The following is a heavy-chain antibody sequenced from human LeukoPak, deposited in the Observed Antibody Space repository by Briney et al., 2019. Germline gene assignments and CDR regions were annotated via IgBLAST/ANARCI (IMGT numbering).Heavy chain of an antibody. CDR2: INPNSGGT. CDR1: GYTFTGYY. Sequence: ASVKVSCKASGYTFTGYYMHWVRQAPGQGLEWMGWINPNSGGTNYAQKFQGRVTMTRDTSISTVYMELSSLRSEDTAVYYCARDVGITMVRGTYYFDYWGQGTLVTVSS. CDR3: ARDVGITMVRGTYYFDY. V-gene: IGHV1-2*02. D-gene: IGHD3-10*01. J-gene: IGHJ4*02.